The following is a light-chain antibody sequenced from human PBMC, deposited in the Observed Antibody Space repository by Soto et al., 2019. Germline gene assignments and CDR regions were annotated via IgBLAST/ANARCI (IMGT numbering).Light chain of an antibody. J-gene: IGLJ1*01. CDR2: DVS. Sequence: QSVLTQPRSVSGSPGQSVTISCTGTSSDVGGYNYVSWYQQHPGKAPKLMIYDVSKRPSGIPDRFSGSKSGYTAFLTVSGLQAEDEADYYCSSFVGGNTYVFGTGTKVTVL. V-gene: IGLV2-11*01. CDR1: SSDVGGYNY. CDR3: SSFVGGNTYV.